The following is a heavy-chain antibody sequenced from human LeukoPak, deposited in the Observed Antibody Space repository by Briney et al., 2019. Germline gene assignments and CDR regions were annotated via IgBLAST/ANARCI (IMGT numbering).Heavy chain of an antibody. Sequence: PSETLSLTCAVYGVSFSGYYWSWIRQPPGKGLEWIGEITHSGSTNYNPSLKSRVTISVDTSKNQFSLKLSSVTAADTAVYYCARGGRSGNFWSGYYPFGYWGQGTLVTVSS. CDR2: ITHSGST. D-gene: IGHD3-3*01. CDR3: ARGGRSGNFWSGYYPFGY. V-gene: IGHV4-34*01. CDR1: GVSFSGYY. J-gene: IGHJ4*02.